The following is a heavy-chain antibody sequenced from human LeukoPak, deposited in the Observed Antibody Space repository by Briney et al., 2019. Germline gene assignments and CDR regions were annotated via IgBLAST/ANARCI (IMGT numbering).Heavy chain of an antibody. CDR2: ISGSSSYI. CDR1: GFTFGSYS. V-gene: IGHV3-21*04. D-gene: IGHD3-16*01. Sequence: GGSLRLSCAASGFTFGSYSMNWVRQAPGKGLEWVSSISGSSSYIYYADSVKGRFTISRDNAKNSLYLQMNSLRAEDTAVYYCASRGEYTSEYFQHWGQGTLVTVSS. J-gene: IGHJ1*01. CDR3: ASRGEYTSEYFQH.